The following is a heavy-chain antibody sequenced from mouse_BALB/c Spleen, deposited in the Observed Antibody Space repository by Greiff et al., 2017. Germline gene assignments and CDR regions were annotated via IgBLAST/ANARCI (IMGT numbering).Heavy chain of an antibody. CDR3: ARSTNWDGWYFDV. D-gene: IGHD4-1*01. CDR2: INPSTGYT. J-gene: IGHJ1*01. Sequence: QVQLQQSGAELAKPGASVKMSCKASGYTFTSYWMHWVKQRPGQGLEWIGYINPSTGYTEYNQKFKDKATLTADKSSSTAYMQLSSLTSEDSAVYYCARSTNWDGWYFDVWGAGTTVTVSS. V-gene: IGHV1-7*01. CDR1: GYTFTSYW.